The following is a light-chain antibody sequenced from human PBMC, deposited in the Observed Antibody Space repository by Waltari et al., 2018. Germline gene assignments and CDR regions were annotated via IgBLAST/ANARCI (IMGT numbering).Light chain of an antibody. Sequence: DIVMTQSPGSLAVSLGERATINCKSSQNVLYSSNNKNYIAWYQQKSGQPPKLLIYWTSTRESGVPDRSSGSGSGTDFALTISSLQAEDVAVYYCQQYYTTPWTFGQGTKVEIK. CDR1: QNVLYSSNNKNY. CDR2: WTS. V-gene: IGKV4-1*01. CDR3: QQYYTTPWT. J-gene: IGKJ1*01.